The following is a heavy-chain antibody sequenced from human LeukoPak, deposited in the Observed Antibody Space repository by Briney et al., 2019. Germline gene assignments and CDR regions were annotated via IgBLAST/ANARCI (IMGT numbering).Heavy chain of an antibody. Sequence: GGSLRLSCAASGFTVSSNYMSWVRQAPGKGLEWVSVIYSGGSTYYADSVKGRFTISRDNSKNTLYLQMNSLRAEDTAVYYCAKDRGAFGELLSIFDYWGQGTLVTVSS. V-gene: IGHV3-53*01. CDR2: IYSGGST. CDR3: AKDRGAFGELLSIFDY. D-gene: IGHD3-10*01. J-gene: IGHJ4*02. CDR1: GFTVSSNY.